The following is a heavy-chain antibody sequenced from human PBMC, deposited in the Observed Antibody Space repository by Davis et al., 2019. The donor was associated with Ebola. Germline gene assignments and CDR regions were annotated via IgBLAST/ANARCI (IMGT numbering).Heavy chain of an antibody. J-gene: IGHJ5*02. CDR2: IYRDERT. CDR1: GFIVSDKY. CDR3: ARGSSNLVVVTAILGFDP. Sequence: PGGSLRLSCAASGFIVSDKYMSWVRQAPGKGLEWVSVIYRDERTYYADSVKGRFTVSRDNSENMLYLQMSTLRAEDTAVYYCARGSSNLVVVTAILGFDPWGQGALVTVSS. D-gene: IGHD2-21*02. V-gene: IGHV3-53*01.